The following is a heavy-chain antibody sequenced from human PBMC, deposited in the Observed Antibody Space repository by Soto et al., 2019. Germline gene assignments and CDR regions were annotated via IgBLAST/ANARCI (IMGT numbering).Heavy chain of an antibody. J-gene: IGHJ4*02. CDR3: VRHYQTSGEECDYFDE. CDR2: IYYSGST. Sequence: PSETLSLTCTVSGGSISSYYWSWIRQPPGKGLEWIGYIYYSGSTNYNPSLKSRVTISVDTSKNQFSLKLSSVTAADTAMYYCVRHYQTSGEECDYFDEWGQGTLVTVSS. V-gene: IGHV4-59*08. D-gene: IGHD3-10*01. CDR1: GGSISSYY.